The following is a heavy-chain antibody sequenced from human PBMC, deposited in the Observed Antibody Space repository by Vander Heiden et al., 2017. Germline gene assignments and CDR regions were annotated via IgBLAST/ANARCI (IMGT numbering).Heavy chain of an antibody. CDR1: GFTFSSYA. CDR3: ARDPHYDFWSGYFYYYGMDV. V-gene: IGHV3-30*04. CDR2: ISYDGSNK. D-gene: IGHD3-3*01. Sequence: QVPLVESGGGVVQPGRSLRLSCAASGFTFSSYAMHWVRQAPGKGLEWVAVISYDGSNKYYADSVKGRFTISRDNSKNTLYLQMNSLRAEDTAVYYCARDPHYDFWSGYFYYYGMDVWGQGTTVTVSS. J-gene: IGHJ6*02.